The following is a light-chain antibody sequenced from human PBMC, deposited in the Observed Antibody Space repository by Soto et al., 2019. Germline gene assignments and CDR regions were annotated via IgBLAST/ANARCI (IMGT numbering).Light chain of an antibody. CDR2: DAS. J-gene: IGKJ2*01. Sequence: DIQMTQSPSSLSASVGDRVTITCQASQDISNYLNWYQQKPGKALKLLIYDASNLETGVPSRFSASRSGTDFTSAISRLQPEDIATYYCQLHDNLPLPFGQGTKLEIK. CDR1: QDISNY. CDR3: QLHDNLPLP. V-gene: IGKV1-33*01.